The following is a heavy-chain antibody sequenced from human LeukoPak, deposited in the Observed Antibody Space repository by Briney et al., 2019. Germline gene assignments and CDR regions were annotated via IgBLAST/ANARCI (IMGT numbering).Heavy chain of an antibody. D-gene: IGHD1-26*01. CDR1: GGSISGYY. V-gene: IGHV4-59*08. J-gene: IGHJ3*02. CDR2: IYYSGST. CDR3: ARNSGSYRYAFDI. Sequence: PSETLSLTCTVSGGSISGYYWSWIRQPPGKGLEWIGHIYYSGSTNYNPSPKSRVTISVDTSKNQFSLKLSSVTAADTAVYYCARNSGSYRYAFDIWGQGTMVTVSS.